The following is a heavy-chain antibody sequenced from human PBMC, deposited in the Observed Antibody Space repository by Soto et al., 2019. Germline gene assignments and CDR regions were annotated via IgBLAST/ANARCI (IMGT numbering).Heavy chain of an antibody. CDR1: RFTFSSYA. V-gene: IGHV3-23*04. J-gene: IGHJ3*02. CDR3: AKGDTALLGDAFDI. Sequence: VQLVESGGGLVQPGGSLRLSCTASRFTFSSYAMNWVRQAPGKGLEWVSGISAGGGNTYYADSVKGRFNISRDNSKNTLYLQMSSLRAEDTAVYYCAKGDTALLGDAFDIWGQGTMVTVSS. D-gene: IGHD3-16*01. CDR2: ISAGGGNT.